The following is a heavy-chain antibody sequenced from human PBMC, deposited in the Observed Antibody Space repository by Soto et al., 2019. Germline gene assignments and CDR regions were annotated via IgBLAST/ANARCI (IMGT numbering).Heavy chain of an antibody. J-gene: IGHJ1*01. CDR3: ARNLAAADY. CDR2: INPSGGST. Sequence: QVQLVQSGAEVREPGASVKVSCKASGYTLTNFYIHWVRQAPGQGLEWVAIINPSGGSTNYAQKVQGRITVTSDTSTSTVFMELRSLRSQDTAVYYCARNLAAADYRGQGTLLIVSS. D-gene: IGHD3-16*01. CDR1: GYTLTNFY. V-gene: IGHV1-46*01.